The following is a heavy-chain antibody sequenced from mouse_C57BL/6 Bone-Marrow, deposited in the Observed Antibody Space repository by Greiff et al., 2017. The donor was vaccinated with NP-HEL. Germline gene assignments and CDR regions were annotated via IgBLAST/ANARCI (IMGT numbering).Heavy chain of an antibody. CDR1: GFTFSDYG. D-gene: IGHD1-1*01. CDR3: ARFGSSWYFDV. CDR2: ISSGSSTV. V-gene: IGHV5-17*01. J-gene: IGHJ1*03. Sequence: DVHLVESGGGLVKPGGSLKLSCAASGFTFSDYGMHWVRQAPEKGLEWVAYISSGSSTVYYADTVKGRFTISRDNAKNTLFLQMTSLRSEDTAMYYCARFGSSWYFDVWGTGTTVTVSS.